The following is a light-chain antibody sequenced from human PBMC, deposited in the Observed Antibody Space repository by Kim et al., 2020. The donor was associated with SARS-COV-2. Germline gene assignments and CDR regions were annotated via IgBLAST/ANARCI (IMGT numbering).Light chain of an antibody. CDR1: RSVRSGY. CDR3: QQYAGSPIA. CDR2: EAS. J-gene: IGKJ5*01. Sequence: SPGDSATLSCRASRSVRSGYLAWYQQKPGQAPRLLIYEASSRATGIPDRFSGSGSGTDFTLTISRLEPEDFAVYYCQQYAGSPIAFGQGTRLDIK. V-gene: IGKV3-20*01.